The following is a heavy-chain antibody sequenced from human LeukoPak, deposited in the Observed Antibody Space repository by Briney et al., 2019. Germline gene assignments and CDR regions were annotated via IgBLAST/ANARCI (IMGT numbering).Heavy chain of an antibody. J-gene: IGHJ2*01. CDR1: GFTFSSYS. D-gene: IGHD3-3*02. Sequence: GGSLRLSCAASGFTFSSYSMNWVRQAPGKGLEWVSSISSSSSYIYYADSVKGRFTISRDNAKNSLYLQMNSLRAEDTAVYYCARDIRGVGYWYFDLWGRGTLVTVSS. CDR3: ARDIRGVGYWYFDL. V-gene: IGHV3-21*01. CDR2: ISSSSSYI.